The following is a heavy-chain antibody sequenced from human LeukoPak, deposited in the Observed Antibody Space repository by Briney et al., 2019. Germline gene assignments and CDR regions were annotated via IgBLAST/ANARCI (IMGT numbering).Heavy chain of an antibody. J-gene: IGHJ4*02. CDR3: AKDSGIVVVPAAYPDY. CDR1: GFIFYSYA. Sequence: GGSLRLSCSASGFIFYSYAMHWVRQAPGRGLEYVAAITSSGSSTFHANSVKGRFTISRDNSKNTLYLQMNSLRAEDTAVYYCAKDSGIVVVPAAYPDYWGQGTLVTVSS. D-gene: IGHD2-2*01. V-gene: IGHV3-64*04. CDR2: ITSSGSST.